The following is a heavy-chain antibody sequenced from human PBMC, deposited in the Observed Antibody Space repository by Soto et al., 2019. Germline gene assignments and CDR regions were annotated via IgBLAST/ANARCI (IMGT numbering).Heavy chain of an antibody. CDR3: AREVRSGWYPYYYYYGMDV. Sequence: GGSLRLSCAASGFTFSSYWMSWVRQAPGKGLEGVANIKQDGSEKYYVDSVKGRFTISRDNAKNSLYLQMNSLRAEDTAVYYCAREVRSGWYPYYYYYGMDVWGQGTTVPVSS. CDR1: GFTFSSYW. CDR2: IKQDGSEK. V-gene: IGHV3-7*03. D-gene: IGHD6-19*01. J-gene: IGHJ6*02.